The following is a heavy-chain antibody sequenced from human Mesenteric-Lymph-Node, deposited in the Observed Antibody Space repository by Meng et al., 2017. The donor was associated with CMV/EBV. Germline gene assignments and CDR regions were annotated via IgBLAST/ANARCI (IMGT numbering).Heavy chain of an antibody. J-gene: IGHJ4*02. V-gene: IGHV4-61*08. CDR3: AKSRSSTPGIVDD. CDR1: GVSVTSCAYH. Sequence: VQLEESGPGPLTPSGTMSLTCIASGVSVTSCAYHWSWIRQSPGKGLEWIGYINGTGITIYNPSLRSRVTILLETSKNQFSLKLYSVTTADTAVYYCAKSRSSTPGIVDDWGQGTLVTVSS. D-gene: IGHD2/OR15-2a*01. CDR2: INGTGIT.